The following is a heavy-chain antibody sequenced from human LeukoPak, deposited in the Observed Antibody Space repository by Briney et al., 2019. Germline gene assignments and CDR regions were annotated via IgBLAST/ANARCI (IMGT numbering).Heavy chain of an antibody. CDR2: IYYSGST. Sequence: PSETLSLTCTVSGGSISSSSYYWGWIRQPPGKGLEWIGSIYYSGSTYYNPSLKSRVTISVDTSKNQFSLKLSSVTAADTAVYYCARDVAAAAANDYWGQGTLVTVSS. V-gene: IGHV4-39*01. D-gene: IGHD6-13*01. CDR3: ARDVAAAAANDY. J-gene: IGHJ4*02. CDR1: GGSISSSSYY.